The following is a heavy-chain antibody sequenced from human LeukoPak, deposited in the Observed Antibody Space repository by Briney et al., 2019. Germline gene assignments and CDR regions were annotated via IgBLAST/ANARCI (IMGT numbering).Heavy chain of an antibody. Sequence: WASVKVSCKTSGYTFTSYAMHWVRQAPGQGLEWMGWISAYNGNTNYAQKLQGRVTMTTDTSTSTAYMELRSLRSDDTAVYYCARVSISGYSSYYFDYWGRGTLVTVSS. CDR2: ISAYNGNT. CDR1: GYTFTSYA. D-gene: IGHD3-22*01. J-gene: IGHJ4*02. V-gene: IGHV1-18*01. CDR3: ARVSISGYSSYYFDY.